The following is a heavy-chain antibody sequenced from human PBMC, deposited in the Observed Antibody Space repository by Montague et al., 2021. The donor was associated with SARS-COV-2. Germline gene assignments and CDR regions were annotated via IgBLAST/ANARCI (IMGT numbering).Heavy chain of an antibody. D-gene: IGHD1-14*01. CDR3: TQERGPGRTTWHYFDY. V-gene: IGHV6-1*01. Sequence: CAISGDSVSSNIAAWNWIRQSPSRGLEWLGRTYYRSKWYNDYAVSVRSRITISPDTSKNQFPLQLNSVTSEDTAVYYCTQERGPGRTTWHYFDYWGQGTLVTVSS. CDR2: TYYRSKWYN. CDR1: GDSVSSNIAA. J-gene: IGHJ4*02.